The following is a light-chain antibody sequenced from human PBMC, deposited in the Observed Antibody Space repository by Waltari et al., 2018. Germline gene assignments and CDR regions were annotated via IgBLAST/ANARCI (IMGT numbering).Light chain of an antibody. CDR1: QAISTF. CDR3: QKYSTFPPT. V-gene: IGKV1-16*02. J-gene: IGKJ4*01. CDR2: AAS. Sequence: ASQAISTFLAWFQLKPGKAPKSLIYAASTLQTGVSSNFSGSGSGTDFTLTISSLQPGDCATYYCQKYSTFPPTFGGGTRVEI.